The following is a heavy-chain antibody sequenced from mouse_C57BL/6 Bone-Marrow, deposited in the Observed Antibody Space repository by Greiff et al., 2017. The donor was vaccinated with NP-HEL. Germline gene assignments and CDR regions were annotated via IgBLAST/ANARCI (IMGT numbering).Heavy chain of an antibody. J-gene: IGHJ2*01. CDR2: IDPNSGGT. V-gene: IGHV1-72*01. CDR3: ARYYYGSGYFDY. Sequence: VKLSCKAFGYTFTNYWMHWVKQRPGRGLEWIGRIDPNSGGTKYNEKFKSKATLTVDKPSSTAYMQLSSLTSEDSAVYYCARYYYGSGYFDYWGQGTTPTVSA. D-gene: IGHD1-1*01. CDR1: GYTFTNYW.